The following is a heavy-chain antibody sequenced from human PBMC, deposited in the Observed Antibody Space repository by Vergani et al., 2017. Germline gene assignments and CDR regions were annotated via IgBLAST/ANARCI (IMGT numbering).Heavy chain of an antibody. CDR2: INHSGST. Sequence: QVQLQQWGAGLLKPSETLSLTCAVYGGSFSGYYWSWIRQPPGKGLEWIGEINHSGSTNYNPSLKSRVTIPVDTSKNQFSLKLISVTAADTAVYLCARAVAAAGTRFDPWGQGTLVTVSS. V-gene: IGHV4-34*01. J-gene: IGHJ5*02. D-gene: IGHD6-13*01. CDR3: ARAVAAAGTRFDP. CDR1: GGSFSGYY.